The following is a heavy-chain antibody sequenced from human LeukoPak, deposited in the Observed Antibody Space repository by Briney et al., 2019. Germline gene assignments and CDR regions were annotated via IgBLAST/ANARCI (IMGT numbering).Heavy chain of an antibody. Sequence: GASVKVSCKASGYILTGYYMHWVRQAPGQGLEWMRWINPNSGDTNYAQKFQGRVTMTRDTSISTAYMELSRLRSDDTAVYYCARVRYRLAETYIDYWGQGTLVTVSS. J-gene: IGHJ4*02. CDR2: INPNSGDT. CDR3: ARVRYRLAETYIDY. D-gene: IGHD3-16*01. V-gene: IGHV1-2*02. CDR1: GYILTGYY.